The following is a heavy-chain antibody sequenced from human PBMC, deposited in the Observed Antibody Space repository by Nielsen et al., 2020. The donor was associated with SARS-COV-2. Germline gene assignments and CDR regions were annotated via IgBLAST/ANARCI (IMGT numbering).Heavy chain of an antibody. V-gene: IGHV1-3*01. CDR3: AREGGYYDSSGYYYYYYGMDV. J-gene: IGHJ6*02. D-gene: IGHD3-22*01. Sequence: ASVKVSCKASGYTFTSYAMHWVRQAPGQRLEWMGWINAGNGNTKYSQKFQGRVTITRDTSASTAYMELSSLRSEDTAVYYCAREGGYYDSSGYYYYYYGMDVWGQGTTVTVSS. CDR2: INAGNGNT. CDR1: GYTFTSYA.